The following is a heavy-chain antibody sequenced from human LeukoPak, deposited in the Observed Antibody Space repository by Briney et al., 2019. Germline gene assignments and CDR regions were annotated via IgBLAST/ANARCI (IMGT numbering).Heavy chain of an antibody. CDR3: AKEGCSGGSCYNWFDP. Sequence: GGSLRLSCAASGFTFSSYGMHWVRQAPGKGLEWVAFIRYDGSNKYYADSVKGRFTISRNNSKNTLYLQMNSLRAEDTAVYYCAKEGCSGGSCYNWFDPWGQGTLVTVSS. V-gene: IGHV3-30*02. D-gene: IGHD2-15*01. J-gene: IGHJ5*02. CDR2: IRYDGSNK. CDR1: GFTFSSYG.